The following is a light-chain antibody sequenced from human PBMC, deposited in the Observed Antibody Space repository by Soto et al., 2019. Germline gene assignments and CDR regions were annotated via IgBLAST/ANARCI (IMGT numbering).Light chain of an antibody. Sequence: EIVLTQSPATLSLSPGERATLSCRASQSVSSYLAWYQQKPGQAPRLLIYDASNRATGIPARFSGSGSGTDFPLTSSSREPEDFAVYYCQQRSNWPTFGGGTKVEIK. CDR2: DAS. CDR3: QQRSNWPT. V-gene: IGKV3-11*01. J-gene: IGKJ4*01. CDR1: QSVSSY.